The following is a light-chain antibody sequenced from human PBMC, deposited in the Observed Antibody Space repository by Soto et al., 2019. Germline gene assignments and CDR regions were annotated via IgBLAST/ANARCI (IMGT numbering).Light chain of an antibody. CDR3: MQGLQFPFT. CDR2: LGS. CDR1: RILLYSDGYNY. Sequence: DIVMTQSPLSLPVTPGEPASISCRSSRILLYSDGYNYLDWYLQKPGQSPQLLIYLGSNRASGVTDRFSGSGSGTDFTLKISRVEAADVGVYYCMQGLQFPFTVGPGTNVDIK. V-gene: IGKV2-28*01. J-gene: IGKJ3*01.